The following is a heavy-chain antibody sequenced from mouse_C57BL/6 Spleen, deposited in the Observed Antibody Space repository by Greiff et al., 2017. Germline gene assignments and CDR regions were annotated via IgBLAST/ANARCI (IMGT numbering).Heavy chain of an antibody. D-gene: IGHD3-2*02. CDR1: GFTFTDYY. CDR2: IRNKANGYTT. CDR3: AREDSSGYYFDY. J-gene: IGHJ2*01. V-gene: IGHV7-3*01. Sequence: EVKLEESGGGLVQPGGSLSLSCAASGFTFTDYYMSWVRQPPGKALEWLGFIRNKANGYTTEYSASVKGRFTISRDNSQSILYLQMNALRAEDSATYYCAREDSSGYYFDYWGQGTTLTVSS.